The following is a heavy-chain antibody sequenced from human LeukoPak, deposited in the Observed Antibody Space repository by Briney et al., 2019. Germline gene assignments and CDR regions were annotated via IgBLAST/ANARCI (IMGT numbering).Heavy chain of an antibody. D-gene: IGHD5-12*01. Sequence: SETLSLTCTVSGGSISSYYWSWIRQPPGKGLEWIGYIYSSGSTNYNPSLKSRVTISVDTSKNQFSLKLSSVTAADTAVYYCAREYGGYGGRFDPWGQGRLVTVS. CDR3: AREYGGYGGRFDP. J-gene: IGHJ5*02. V-gene: IGHV4-4*09. CDR1: GGSISSYY. CDR2: IYSSGST.